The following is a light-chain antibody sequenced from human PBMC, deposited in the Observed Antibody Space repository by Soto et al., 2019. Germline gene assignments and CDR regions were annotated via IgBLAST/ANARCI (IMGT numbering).Light chain of an antibody. CDR1: QGISNY. CDR3: QESYSFFT. V-gene: IGKV1-17*03. CDR2: AAS. Sequence: DIQMTQSPSAMSSSVGDRFTVAFRASQGISNYLAWSQQKPGKVPKRLIYAASNLQSGVPSRFSGSGSGTEFTLTISSLQPEDFATYYCQESYSFFTFGQGTRLEI. J-gene: IGKJ5*01.